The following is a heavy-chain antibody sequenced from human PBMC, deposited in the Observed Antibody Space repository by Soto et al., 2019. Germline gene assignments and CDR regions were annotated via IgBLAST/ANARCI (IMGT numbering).Heavy chain of an antibody. V-gene: IGHV1-69*13. Sequence: SVKVSCKASGGTFSSYAISWVRQAPGQGLEWMGGIIPIFGTANYAQKFQGRVTITADESTSTAYMELSSLRSEDTAVYYCARASGWSAGTDYYYYGMDVWGQGTTVTVSS. CDR3: ARASGWSAGTDYYYYGMDV. J-gene: IGHJ6*02. CDR2: IIPIFGTA. CDR1: GGTFSSYA. D-gene: IGHD3-3*01.